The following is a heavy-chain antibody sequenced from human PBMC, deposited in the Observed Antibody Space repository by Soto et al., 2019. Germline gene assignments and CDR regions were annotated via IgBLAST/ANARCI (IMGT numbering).Heavy chain of an antibody. Sequence: EVQLLESGGGLVQPGGSLRLSCAASGFTFPNYVMNWVRQAPGKGLEWDSALSGSGGSTYYADSVKGRFTISRDNSKNTLYLQLNSLRAEDTAVYYCAKTPLRATIFDYWGQGTLVTVSS. CDR1: GFTFPNYV. V-gene: IGHV3-23*01. CDR3: AKTPLRATIFDY. CDR2: LSGSGGST. J-gene: IGHJ4*02.